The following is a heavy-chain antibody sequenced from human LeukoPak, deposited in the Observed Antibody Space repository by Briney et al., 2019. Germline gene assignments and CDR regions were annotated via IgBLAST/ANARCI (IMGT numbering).Heavy chain of an antibody. Sequence: SVKVSCKASGATFSSYAISWVRQAPGQGLEWMGGIIPIFGTANYAQRFQGRVTITADESTSTAYMELSSLRSEDTAVYYCARVVSAAIYYYYYMDVWGKGTTVTVSS. V-gene: IGHV1-69*13. D-gene: IGHD2-2*01. J-gene: IGHJ6*03. CDR1: GATFSSYA. CDR3: ARVVSAAIYYYYYMDV. CDR2: IIPIFGTA.